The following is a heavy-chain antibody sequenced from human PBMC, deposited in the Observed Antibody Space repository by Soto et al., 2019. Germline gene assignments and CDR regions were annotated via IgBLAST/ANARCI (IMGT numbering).Heavy chain of an antibody. Sequence: EVQLLESGGGLVQPGGSLRLSCAASGFTFSSYAMSWVRQAPGKGLEWVSAISGSGGSTYYADSVKGRFTISRDNSKNTLYLKMNSLRAEDTAVYYCASFYGSGSYYSHYCGQGTLVTFSS. D-gene: IGHD3-10*01. V-gene: IGHV3-23*01. CDR3: ASFYGSGSYYSHY. CDR1: GFTFSSYA. CDR2: ISGSGGST. J-gene: IGHJ4*02.